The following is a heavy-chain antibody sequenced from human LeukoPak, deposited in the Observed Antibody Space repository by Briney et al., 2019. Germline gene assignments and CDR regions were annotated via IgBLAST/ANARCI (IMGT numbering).Heavy chain of an antibody. CDR1: GGSISSSSYY. J-gene: IGHJ6*03. D-gene: IGHD6-19*01. CDR3: AGYPVAAHYYYYMDV. V-gene: IGHV4-39*01. Sequence: PSETLSLTCTVSGGSISSSSYYWGWIRQPPGKGLEWIGSIYYSGSTYYNPSLKSRVTISVDTSKNQFSLKLSSVTAADTAVYYCAGYPVAAHYYYYMDVWGKGTTVTVSS. CDR2: IYYSGST.